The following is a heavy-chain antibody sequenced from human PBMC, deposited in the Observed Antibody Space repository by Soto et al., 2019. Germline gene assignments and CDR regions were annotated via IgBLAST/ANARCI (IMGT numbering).Heavy chain of an antibody. Sequence: GGSLRLSCAAPGFTFSSYAMRWVSKAPGKGLEWVSAISGSGGSKYYAESVKGRFTISRDNSKNTLYLQMNSLRAEDTAVYYCAKENGYSSSWFEFDYWGQGTLVTVSS. V-gene: IGHV3-23*01. J-gene: IGHJ4*02. CDR2: ISGSGGSK. D-gene: IGHD6-13*01. CDR3: AKENGYSSSWFEFDY. CDR1: GFTFSSYA.